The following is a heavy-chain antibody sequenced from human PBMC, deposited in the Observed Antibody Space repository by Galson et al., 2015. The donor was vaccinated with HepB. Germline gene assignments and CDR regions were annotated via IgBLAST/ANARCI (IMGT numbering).Heavy chain of an antibody. D-gene: IGHD3-10*01. CDR2: INPDGSEK. CDR1: EYTFSSYW. J-gene: IGHJ6*02. Sequence: SLRLSCAASEYTFSSYWINWVRQAPGKGLEWVANINPDGSEKYYVASLKGRFTIYRDNAKNSLYLQMDSLRTEDTAVYYCARRISLVRGIITKPDYYYGMDVWGQGTTATVAS. CDR3: ARRISLVRGIITKPDYYYGMDV. V-gene: IGHV3-7*03.